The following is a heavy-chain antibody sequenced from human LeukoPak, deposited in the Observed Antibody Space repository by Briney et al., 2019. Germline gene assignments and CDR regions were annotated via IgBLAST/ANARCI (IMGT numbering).Heavy chain of an antibody. CDR3: AKEARDILTHYYWGSQFDY. CDR1: GFTFGNYA. J-gene: IGHJ4*02. D-gene: IGHD3-9*01. V-gene: IGHV3-23*01. Sequence: GGSLRLSCVGSGFTFGNYAMNWVRQAPGKGLEWVAAISGRGGDTFYADSVKGRFTFSRDNSKNTMFLQMNSLRAEDTALYYCAKEARDILTHYYWGSQFDYWGQGTLVIVSS. CDR2: ISGRGGDT.